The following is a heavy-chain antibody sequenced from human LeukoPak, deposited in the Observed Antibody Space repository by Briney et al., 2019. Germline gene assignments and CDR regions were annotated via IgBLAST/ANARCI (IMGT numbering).Heavy chain of an antibody. J-gene: IGHJ5*02. CDR3: ARGYCSGGRCYSVENWFDP. V-gene: IGHV1-2*06. CDR2: INPNSGGT. D-gene: IGHD2-15*01. Sequence: ASVKVSCKASGYTFTGYYIFWVRQAPGQGLKWMGRINPNSGGTQYAQEFQGRVTMTRDTSISTAYMELSRLRSDDTAVYYCARGYCSGGRCYSVENWFDPWGQGTLVTVSS. CDR1: GYTFTGYY.